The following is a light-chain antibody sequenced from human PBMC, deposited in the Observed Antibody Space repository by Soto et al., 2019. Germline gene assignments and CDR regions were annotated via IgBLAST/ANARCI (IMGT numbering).Light chain of an antibody. CDR1: QSVSSW. CDR2: GAS. V-gene: IGKV3-15*01. CDR3: LQYNDWPRWT. Sequence: PATLPASVGDRGTITCLASQSVSSWLAWYQQQPGQAPRLLIYGASSTESGIPARFSGSGSGTEFTLTISSLQSEDFAVYYCLQYNDWPRWTFGQGTKVDI. J-gene: IGKJ1*01.